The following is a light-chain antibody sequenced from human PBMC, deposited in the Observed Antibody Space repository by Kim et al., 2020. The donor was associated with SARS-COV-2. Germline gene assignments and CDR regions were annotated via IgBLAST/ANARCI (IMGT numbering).Light chain of an antibody. J-gene: IGKJ5*01. CDR1: QGINRW. Sequence: DIQMTQSPSSVSASVGDRVTITCRASQGINRWLVWYQQKPGKAPKLLISSASRLQRGVPSRFSGSGSGTEFTLTINSLQPEDFATYYWQQADNVPLTFGQGTRLEIK. CDR3: QQADNVPLT. CDR2: SAS. V-gene: IGKV1-12*01.